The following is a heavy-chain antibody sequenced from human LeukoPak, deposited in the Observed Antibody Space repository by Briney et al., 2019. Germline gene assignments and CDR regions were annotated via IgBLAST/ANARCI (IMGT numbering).Heavy chain of an antibody. CDR2: IKQDGSEK. CDR3: ARELGPRDAFDI. CDR1: GFTFSSYW. Sequence: GGSLRLSRAASGFTFSSYWMSWVRQAPGKGLEWVANIKQDGSEKYYVDSVKGRFTISRDNAKNSLYPQMNSLRAEDTAVYYCARELGPRDAFDIWGQGTMVTVSS. V-gene: IGHV3-7*01. J-gene: IGHJ3*02.